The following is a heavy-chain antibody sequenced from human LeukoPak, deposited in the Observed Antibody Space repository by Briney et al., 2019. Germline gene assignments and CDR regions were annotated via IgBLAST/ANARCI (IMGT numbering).Heavy chain of an antibody. Sequence: PGGSLRLSCAVSGFTFSDHWMTWVRQAPGKGLEPVANINYDGSQKYYVASVKGRFSISRDNAKNSLYLEMNSLRAEDTAFYYCATWRGYGYGLDKWGQGTLVTVSS. D-gene: IGHD5-18*01. CDR1: GFTFSDHW. V-gene: IGHV3-7*01. CDR2: INYDGSQK. J-gene: IGHJ4*02. CDR3: ATWRGYGYGLDK.